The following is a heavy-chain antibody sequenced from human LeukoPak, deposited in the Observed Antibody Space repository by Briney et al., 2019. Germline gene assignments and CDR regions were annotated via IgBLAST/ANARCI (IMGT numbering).Heavy chain of an antibody. D-gene: IGHD3-3*01. V-gene: IGHV3-33*01. CDR2: IWYDGSNE. J-gene: IGHJ6*02. Sequence: GGSLRLSCAASGFTFSSYGMHWVRQAPGKGLEWVAVIWYDGSNEYYADSVKGRFTISRDNSKNTLYLQMNSLRAEDTAVYYCARGTYYDFWSGYYFSMVYYYGMDVWGQGTTVTVS. CDR1: GFTFSSYG. CDR3: ARGTYYDFWSGYYFSMVYYYGMDV.